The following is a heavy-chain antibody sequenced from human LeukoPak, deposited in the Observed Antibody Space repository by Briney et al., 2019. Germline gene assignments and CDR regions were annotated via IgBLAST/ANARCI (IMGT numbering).Heavy chain of an antibody. Sequence: ASVKVSCTASGYTFTGYYMHWVRQAPGQGLEWMGWINPNSGGTNYAQRFQGRVTMTRDTSISTAYMELSRLRSDDTAVYYCARGGYYGSGSSSYWGQGTLVTVSS. V-gene: IGHV1-2*02. CDR2: INPNSGGT. J-gene: IGHJ4*02. CDR3: ARGGYYGSGSSSY. CDR1: GYTFTGYY. D-gene: IGHD3-10*01.